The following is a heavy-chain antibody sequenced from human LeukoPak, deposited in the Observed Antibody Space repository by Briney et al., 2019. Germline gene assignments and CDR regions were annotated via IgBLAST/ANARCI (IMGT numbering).Heavy chain of an antibody. Sequence: SETLSLTCTVSGGSISSYYWSWIRQPPGKGLEWIGYIYYSGSTSYNPSLKSRVTISVDTSKNQFSLKLSSVTAADTAVYYCARAPAAIGVAYYYGMDVWGQGTTVTVSS. V-gene: IGHV4-59*01. CDR2: IYYSGST. CDR3: ARAPAAIGVAYYYGMDV. CDR1: GGSISSYY. J-gene: IGHJ6*02. D-gene: IGHD2-2*01.